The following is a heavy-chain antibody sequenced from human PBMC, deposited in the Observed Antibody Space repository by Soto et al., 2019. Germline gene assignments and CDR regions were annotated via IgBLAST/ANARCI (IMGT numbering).Heavy chain of an antibody. J-gene: IGHJ4*02. V-gene: IGHV4-4*07. D-gene: IGHD3-3*01. CDR2: IDNSGST. Sequence: SETLSLTCTVSSGSISNYCCNWIRQPAGKGLEWIGRIDNSGSTNYNPSLKSRITMSADTSRNQFSLKLNSVTAADTAVYYCERGGQDFWRGTFDYWGQGALVTVSS. CDR1: SGSISNYC. CDR3: ERGGQDFWRGTFDY.